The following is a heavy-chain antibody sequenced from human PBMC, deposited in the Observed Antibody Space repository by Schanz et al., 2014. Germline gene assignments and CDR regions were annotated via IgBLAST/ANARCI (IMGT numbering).Heavy chain of an antibody. Sequence: QVQLVESGGGVVQPGGSLRLSCAASRFAFSNCGMHWVRQAPGKGLEWVAAISYDGSNSYYADSVKGRFTISRDTSKNTLYLQMSSLRAEDTALYFCAKDRRDNYGSGTFYFEHWGQGTLVTVSS. CDR1: RFAFSNCG. V-gene: IGHV3-30*18. CDR2: ISYDGSNS. J-gene: IGHJ4*02. CDR3: AKDRRDNYGSGTFYFEH. D-gene: IGHD3-10*01.